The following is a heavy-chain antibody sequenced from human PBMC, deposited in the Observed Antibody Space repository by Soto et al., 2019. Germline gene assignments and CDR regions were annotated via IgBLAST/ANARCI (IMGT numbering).Heavy chain of an antibody. J-gene: IGHJ4*02. CDR3: AREHPPGDYDWTMEL. CDR2: ISYDGSNK. D-gene: IGHD4-17*01. CDR1: GFTFSSYA. V-gene: IGHV3-30-3*01. Sequence: GGSLRLSCAASGFTFSSYAMHWVRQAPGKGLEWVAVISYDGSNKYYADSVKGRFTISRDNSKNTLYLQMNSLRAEDTAVYYCAREHPPGDYDWTMELWGQGTLVTVSS.